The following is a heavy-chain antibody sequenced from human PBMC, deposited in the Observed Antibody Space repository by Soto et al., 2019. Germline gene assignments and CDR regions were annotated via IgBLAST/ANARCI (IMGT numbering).Heavy chain of an antibody. CDR2: ISPETGKT. J-gene: IGHJ4*02. CDR1: GYTFTNFG. CDR3: TRDLLFLSTSTVTTDAY. Sequence: HVQLVQSGAEVKKPGASVRVSCKASGYTFTNFGLSWVRQAPGQGPEWMGWISPETGKTAYSHKFQGRVTMTTDTSTTTLYLDLGSLSSDDTAVYYCTRDLLFLSTSTVTTDAYWGQGTLVTVSS. D-gene: IGHD4-17*01. V-gene: IGHV1-18*04.